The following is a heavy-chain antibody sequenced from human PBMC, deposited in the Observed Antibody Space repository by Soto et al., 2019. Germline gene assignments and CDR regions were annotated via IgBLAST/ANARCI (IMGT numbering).Heavy chain of an antibody. CDR3: ASASKTYSYDSSGYYYDAFDI. D-gene: IGHD3-22*01. CDR1: GYSFTSYW. Sequence: GESLKISCKGSGYSFTSYWIGWVRQMPGKGLEWMGIIYPGDSDTRYSPSFQGQVTISADKSISTAYLQWSSLKASDTAMYYCASASKTYSYDSSGYYYDAFDIWGQGTMVTVSS. V-gene: IGHV5-51*01. J-gene: IGHJ3*02. CDR2: IYPGDSDT.